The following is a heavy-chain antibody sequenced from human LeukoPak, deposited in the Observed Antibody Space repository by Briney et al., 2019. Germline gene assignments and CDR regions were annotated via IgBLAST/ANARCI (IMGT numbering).Heavy chain of an antibody. D-gene: IGHD2-15*01. Sequence: SVKVSCKASGGTFSSYAISWVRQAPGQGLEWMGRIIPIFGTASYAQKFQGRVTITTDEPTSTAYMELSSLRSEDTAVYYCARLNLDSGGSWYYFDYWGQGTLVTVSS. CDR2: IIPIFGTA. CDR1: GGTFSSYA. CDR3: ARLNLDSGGSWYYFDY. V-gene: IGHV1-69*05. J-gene: IGHJ4*02.